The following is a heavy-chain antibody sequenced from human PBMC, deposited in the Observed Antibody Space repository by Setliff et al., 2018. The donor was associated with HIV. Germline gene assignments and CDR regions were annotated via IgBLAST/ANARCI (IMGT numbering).Heavy chain of an antibody. CDR1: GGSVSSTSNY. CDR2: IYYSGST. J-gene: IGHJ5*02. V-gene: IGHV4-39*01. D-gene: IGHD5-18*01. Sequence: SETLSLTCSVSGGSVSSTSNYWGWIRQPPGKGLEWIGSIYYSGSTYYNPSLKSRVTISVDTSKNQFSLKLSSVTAADTAVYYCARHEGEYSYCYYRWFDPWGQGTLVTVSS. CDR3: ARHEGEYSYCYYRWFDP.